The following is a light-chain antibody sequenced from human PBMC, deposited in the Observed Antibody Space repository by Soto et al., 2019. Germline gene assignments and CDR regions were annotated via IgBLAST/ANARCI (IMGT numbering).Light chain of an antibody. V-gene: IGKV3-15*01. CDR3: HHYNDWPPTST. J-gene: IGKJ1*01. Sequence: EIVITQSAATTSVSTGESTTLCCRARQIFSSKLAWYQQKPGQAPTVLIFGPSTRATAIPARFRGSGSGTECTLTISSLQSEDFAVDYCHHYNDWPPTSTFGQGTRVEIK. CDR2: GPS. CDR1: QIFSSK.